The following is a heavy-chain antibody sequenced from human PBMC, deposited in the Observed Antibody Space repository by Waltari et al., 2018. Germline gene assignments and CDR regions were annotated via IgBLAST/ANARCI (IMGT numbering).Heavy chain of an antibody. CDR1: GGTFSSYA. CDR3: ARDGLEIAAAGHGYWFDP. D-gene: IGHD6-13*01. CDR2: IIPIFGTA. Sequence: QVQLVQSGAEVKKPGSSVKVSGTASGGTFSSYAIRWVRQAPGQGLEWMGGIIPIFGTANYAQKFQGRVTITADESTSTAYMELSSLRSEDTAVYYCARDGLEIAAAGHGYWFDPWAREPWSPSPQ. J-gene: IGHJ5*02. V-gene: IGHV1-69*01.